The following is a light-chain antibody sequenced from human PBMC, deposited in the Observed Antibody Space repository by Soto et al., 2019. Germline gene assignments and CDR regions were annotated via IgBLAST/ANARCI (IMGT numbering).Light chain of an antibody. CDR1: QSIKSW. Sequence: DIQLTQSPSFLSASVGDRVTITCRASQSIKSWLAWYQQKPGKAPTLLIYDASTLERGVPSRFSGTGSGTEFTLSIDSLQPDDLATYYCQQYHTSSITFGQGTRLEIK. V-gene: IGKV1-5*01. CDR2: DAS. J-gene: IGKJ5*01. CDR3: QQYHTSSIT.